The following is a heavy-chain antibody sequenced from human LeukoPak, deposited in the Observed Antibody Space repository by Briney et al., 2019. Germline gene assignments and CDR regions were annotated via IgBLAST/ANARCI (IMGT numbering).Heavy chain of an antibody. Sequence: SETPSLTCAVYGGSFSGYYWSWLRQPPGKGLEWIGEINHSGSTNYNPSLKSRVTISVDTSKNQFSLKLSSVTAADTAVYYCARVHDFWSGYYYYFDYWGQGTLVTVSS. CDR3: ARVHDFWSGYYYYFDY. V-gene: IGHV4-34*01. CDR1: GGSFSGYY. J-gene: IGHJ4*02. CDR2: INHSGST. D-gene: IGHD3-3*01.